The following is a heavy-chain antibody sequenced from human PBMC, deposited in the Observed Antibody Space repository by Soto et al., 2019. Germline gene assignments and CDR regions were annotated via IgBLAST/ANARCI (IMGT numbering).Heavy chain of an antibody. CDR1: GFTFSSYS. CDR2: ISSSSSTI. CDR3: ARDVWGSSSGGLFDY. V-gene: IGHV3-48*02. Sequence: GGSLRLSCAASGFTFSSYSMNWVRQAPGKGLEWVSYISSSSSTIYYADSVKGRFTISRDNAKNSLYLQMNSLRDEDTAVYYCARDVWGSSSGGLFDYWGQGTLVTVSS. J-gene: IGHJ4*02. D-gene: IGHD3-16*01.